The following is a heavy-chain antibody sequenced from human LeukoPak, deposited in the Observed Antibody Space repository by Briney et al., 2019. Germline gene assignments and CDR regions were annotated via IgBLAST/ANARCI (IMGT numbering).Heavy chain of an antibody. V-gene: IGHV1-8*03. CDR3: ARGRFTIFGVVTKVLDY. Sequence: GASVKVSCKASGYTFTSYDINWVRQATGQGLEWMGWMNPNSGNTGYAQKFQGRVTITRNTSISTAYMELSSLRSEDTAVYYCARGRFTIFGVVTKVLDYWGQGTLVTVSS. J-gene: IGHJ4*02. D-gene: IGHD3-3*01. CDR1: GYTFTSYD. CDR2: MNPNSGNT.